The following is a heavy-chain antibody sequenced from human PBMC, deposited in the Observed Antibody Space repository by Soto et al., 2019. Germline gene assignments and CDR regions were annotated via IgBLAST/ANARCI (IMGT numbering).Heavy chain of an antibody. CDR1: GFTFSSYA. D-gene: IGHD2-2*01. Sequence: GGSLRLSCAASGFTFSSYAMSWVRQAPGKGLEWVSAISGSGGSTYYADSVKGRFTISRDNSKNTLYLQMNSLRAEDTAVYYCAKDRFEVVPAARAVGFVYWGQGTLVTVSS. CDR3: AKDRFEVVPAARAVGFVY. V-gene: IGHV3-23*01. CDR2: ISGSGGST. J-gene: IGHJ4*02.